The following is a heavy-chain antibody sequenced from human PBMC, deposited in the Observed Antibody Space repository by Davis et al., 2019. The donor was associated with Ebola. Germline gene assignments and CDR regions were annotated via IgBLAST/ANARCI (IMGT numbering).Heavy chain of an antibody. CDR1: GYSVSSGYY. J-gene: IGHJ5*02. D-gene: IGHD2-2*01. Sequence: MPGGSLRLSCTVSGYSVSSGYYWGLIRQPPGKGLEWIGSIHHSGSAYYNPSLKSRVTISVDTSKNQFSLKLTSVTAADTAVYYCARAGALLPAANNWFDPWGQGTLVTVSS. CDR3: ARAGALLPAANNWFDP. V-gene: IGHV4-38-2*02. CDR2: IHHSGSA.